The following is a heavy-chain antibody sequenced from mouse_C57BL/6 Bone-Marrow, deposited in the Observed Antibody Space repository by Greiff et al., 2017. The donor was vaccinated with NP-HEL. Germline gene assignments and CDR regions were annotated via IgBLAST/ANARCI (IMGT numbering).Heavy chain of an antibody. V-gene: IGHV1-62-2*01. D-gene: IGHD3-2*02. CDR1: GYTFTEYT. J-gene: IGHJ4*01. Sequence: VQLQESGAELVKPGASVKLSCKASGYTFTEYTIHWVKQRSGQGLEWIGWFYPGSGSIKYNEKFKDKATLTADKSSSTVYMELSRLTSEDSAVYFCARHASDSSGRLYAMDYWGQGTSVTVSS. CDR3: ARHASDSSGRLYAMDY. CDR2: FYPGSGSI.